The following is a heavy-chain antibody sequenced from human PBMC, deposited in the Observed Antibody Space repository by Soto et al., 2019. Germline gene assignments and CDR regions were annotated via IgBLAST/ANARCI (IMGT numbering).Heavy chain of an antibody. CDR3: ARSRGYYDSSGYYDY. CDR2: IDWDDDK. V-gene: IGHV2-70*01. CDR1: GFSLSTSGMC. J-gene: IGHJ4*02. D-gene: IGHD3-22*01. Sequence: VSGPTLVNPTHTLTLTCTFSGFSLSTSGMCVSWIRQPPGKALEWLALIDWDDDKYYSTSLKTRLTISKDTSKNQVVLTMTNMDPVDTATYYCARSRGYYDSSGYYDYWGQGTLVTVSS.